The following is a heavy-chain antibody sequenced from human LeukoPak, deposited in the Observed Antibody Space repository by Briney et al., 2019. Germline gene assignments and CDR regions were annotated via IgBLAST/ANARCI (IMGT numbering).Heavy chain of an antibody. J-gene: IGHJ3*02. CDR2: INTNTGNP. CDR1: GYTFTSYA. D-gene: IGHD2-8*02. V-gene: IGHV7-4-1*02. CDR3: ASKIAWWALDI. Sequence: ASVKVSCMASGYTFTSYAMNWVRQAPGQGLEWMGWINTNTGNPKYAHGFTGRFVISLDTSVSTAYLQISSLKAEDTAVYYCASKIAWWALDIWGQGTMVTVSS.